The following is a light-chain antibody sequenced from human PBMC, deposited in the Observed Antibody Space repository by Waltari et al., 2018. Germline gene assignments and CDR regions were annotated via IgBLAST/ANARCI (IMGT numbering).Light chain of an antibody. J-gene: IGLJ1*01. CDR3: TSYGGTNNFL. Sequence: QSALPQPPSATGSPGQSVTISCPGGSWDVGAYRYVSWYQQHPGRAPKVIMYEVDKRPSGVPDRFSGSKSGTTASLTISGLKVEDEADYYCTSYGGTNNFLFGSGTKVTV. CDR2: EVD. CDR1: SWDVGAYRY. V-gene: IGLV2-8*01.